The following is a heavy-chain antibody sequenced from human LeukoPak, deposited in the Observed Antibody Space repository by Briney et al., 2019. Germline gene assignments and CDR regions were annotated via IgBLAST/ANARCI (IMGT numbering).Heavy chain of an antibody. CDR1: GFTFSIYA. Sequence: GGSLRLSCAASGFTFSIYAMHWVRQAPGKGREWVAVISYDGSNKCYADSVTGRFTISRDNSKNTLYLQMNSLRAEDTAVDYCASVPFSSTGAVGQAGDYWGQGTLVTVSS. V-gene: IGHV3-30*04. D-gene: IGHD2-2*01. CDR2: ISYDGSNK. J-gene: IGHJ4*02. CDR3: ASVPFSSTGAVGQAGDY.